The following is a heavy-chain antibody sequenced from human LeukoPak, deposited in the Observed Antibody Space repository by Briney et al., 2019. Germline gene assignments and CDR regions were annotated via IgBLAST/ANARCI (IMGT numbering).Heavy chain of an antibody. CDR1: GGSISSYY. CDR2: TYYSGST. Sequence: PSETLSLTCTVSGGSISSYYWSWIRQPPGKGLEWIGYTYYSGSTNYNPSLKSRVTISVDTSKNQFSLKLSSVTAADTAVYYCARVEYNWFDPWGQGTLVTVSS. J-gene: IGHJ5*02. V-gene: IGHV4-59*01. CDR3: ARVEYNWFDP.